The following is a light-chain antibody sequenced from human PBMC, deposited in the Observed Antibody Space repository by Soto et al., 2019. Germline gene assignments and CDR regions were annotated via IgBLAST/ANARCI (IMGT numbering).Light chain of an antibody. V-gene: IGLV1-44*01. CDR3: AAWDDSRNAVV. CDR2: HNN. CDR1: SSNVGSNP. J-gene: IGLJ2*01. Sequence: QSVLTQPPSASGTPGQRVTISCSGSSSNVGSNPVDWYQQLPGTAPKLLISHNNQRPSGVPDRLSGSKSGTSASLAISGLQSEDEADYDCAAWDDSRNAVVFGGGIKLIVL.